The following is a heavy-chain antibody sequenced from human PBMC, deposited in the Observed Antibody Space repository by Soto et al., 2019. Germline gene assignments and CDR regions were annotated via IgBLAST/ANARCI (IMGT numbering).Heavy chain of an antibody. Sequence: EVQLVESGGGLVQPGGSLRLSCVASGFTVSSSYMSWVRQAPGKGLEWVSVIYSGDDTYYADSVKGRFTVSRHNPKNTLYLQMNSLRAEDTAVYYCARSRDYHYGMDVWGQGTTVTVSS. CDR2: IYSGDDT. V-gene: IGHV3-53*04. CDR1: GFTVSSSY. CDR3: ARSRDYHYGMDV. J-gene: IGHJ6*02.